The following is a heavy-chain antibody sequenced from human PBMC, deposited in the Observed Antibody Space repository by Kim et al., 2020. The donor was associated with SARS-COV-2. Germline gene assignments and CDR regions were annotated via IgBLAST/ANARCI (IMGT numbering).Heavy chain of an antibody. Sequence: ASVKVSCKASGYTFTSYYMHWVRQAPGQGLEWMGIINPSGGSTSYAQKFQGRVTMTRDTSTITVYMELSSLRSEDTAVYYCAGGEIQLWFSYWGQGTLVTVSS. CDR1: GYTFTSYY. CDR3: AGGEIQLWFSY. V-gene: IGHV1-46*01. D-gene: IGHD5-18*01. J-gene: IGHJ4*02. CDR2: INPSGGST.